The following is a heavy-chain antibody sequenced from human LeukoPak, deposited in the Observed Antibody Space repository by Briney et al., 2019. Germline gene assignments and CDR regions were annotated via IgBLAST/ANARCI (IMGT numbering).Heavy chain of an antibody. CDR3: ARDRLGEGPAAPSGLDY. V-gene: IGHV1-18*01. Sequence: ASVKVSCKASGYSFVGYGITWVRQAPGQGLEWMGWFNPENGNTNYAQKVQGRVTMTADTSTSTSYMELRSLRSDDTAVYYCARDRLGEGPAAPSGLDYWGQGTLVTVSS. CDR2: FNPENGNT. J-gene: IGHJ4*02. CDR1: GYSFVGYG. D-gene: IGHD2-2*01.